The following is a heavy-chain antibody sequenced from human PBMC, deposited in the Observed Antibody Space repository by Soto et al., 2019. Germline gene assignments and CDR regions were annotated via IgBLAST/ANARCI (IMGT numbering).Heavy chain of an antibody. CDR3: ARQFRGGGYADY. J-gene: IGHJ4*02. V-gene: IGHV1-18*01. CDR1: GYTFTSYG. D-gene: IGHD5-12*01. Sequence: ASVKVSCKASGYTFTSYGISWVRQAPGQGLEWMGWISPYIGNTNYAQKFQGRVTMTTDKSTSTAYMELSSLRSEDTAVYYCARQFRGGGYADYWGQGTLVTVSS. CDR2: ISPYIGNT.